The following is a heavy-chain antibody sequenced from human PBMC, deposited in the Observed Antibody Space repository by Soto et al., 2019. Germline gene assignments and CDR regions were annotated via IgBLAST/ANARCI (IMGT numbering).Heavy chain of an antibody. Sequence: WWSWVRQPPGKGLEWIGEIYHSGSTNYNPSLKSRVTISVDKSKNQFSLKLSSVTAADTAVYYCARNVCGGDCYSPNWFDPWGQGTLVTVSS. CDR1: W. CDR3: ARNVCGGDCYSPNWFDP. V-gene: IGHV4-4*02. D-gene: IGHD2-21*02. J-gene: IGHJ5*02. CDR2: IYHSGST.